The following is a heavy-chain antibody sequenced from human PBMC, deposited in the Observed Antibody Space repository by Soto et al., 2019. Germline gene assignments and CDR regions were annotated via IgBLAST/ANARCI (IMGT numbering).Heavy chain of an antibody. CDR2: INHSGST. V-gene: IGHV4-34*01. CDR1: GGSFSGYY. Sequence: PSETLSLTCAVYGGSFSGYYWSWIRQPPGKGLEWIGEINHSGSTNYNPSLKSRVTISVDMSKNQFSLKLSSVTAADTAVYYCARHCPGTIFGVAYYLDYWGQGTLVTLSS. D-gene: IGHD3-3*01. J-gene: IGHJ4*02. CDR3: ARHCPGTIFGVAYYLDY.